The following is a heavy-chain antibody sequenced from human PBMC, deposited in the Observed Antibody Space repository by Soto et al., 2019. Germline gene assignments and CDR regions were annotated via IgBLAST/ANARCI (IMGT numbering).Heavy chain of an antibody. D-gene: IGHD1-1*01. CDR1: GYSFTTYW. V-gene: IGHV5-10-1*01. J-gene: IGHJ3*02. CDR2: IDPSDSYT. CDR3: ARHRLRHNWKAAFNI. Sequence: GESLKISCKDSGYSFTTYWISWVRQMPGKGLEWMGRIDPSDSYTNYSPSFQGHVTFSADKSISTAYLQWSSLKASDTAMYYCARHRLRHNWKAAFNIWGQGTMVTVSS.